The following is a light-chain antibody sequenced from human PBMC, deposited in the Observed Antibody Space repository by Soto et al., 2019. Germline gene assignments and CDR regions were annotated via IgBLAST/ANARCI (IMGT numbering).Light chain of an antibody. J-gene: IGKJ1*01. CDR1: QGITND. CDR3: LQHNSYPWT. CDR2: AAS. V-gene: IGKV1-17*01. Sequence: DIQMTQSPSSLSASVGDRVAITCRASQGITNDLGWYQQKPGKAPKRLIYAASTLDSGAPSRFSGSGSGTEFTLTISSLQPEDSATYYCLQHNSYPWTFGQGTKVEIK.